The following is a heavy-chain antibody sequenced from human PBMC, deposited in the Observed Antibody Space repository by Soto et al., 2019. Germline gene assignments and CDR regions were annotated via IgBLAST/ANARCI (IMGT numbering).Heavy chain of an antibody. Sequence: EVQLVESGGGLVQPGGPLGPPCEPPGFPLVSYWMSGIPKAPGKGLEWVANTRQDGGQSYLVDSVQGRFTISRDNAKNSVYLQMNSLRAEDTAVYYCVRDGSTGWHFDSWGQGTLVTVSS. V-gene: IGHV3-7*01. D-gene: IGHD6-19*01. CDR2: TRQDGGQS. CDR1: GFPLVSYW. CDR3: VRDGSTGWHFDS. J-gene: IGHJ4*02.